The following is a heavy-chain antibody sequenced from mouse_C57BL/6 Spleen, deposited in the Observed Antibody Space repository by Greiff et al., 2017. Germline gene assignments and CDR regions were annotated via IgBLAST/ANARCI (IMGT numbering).Heavy chain of an antibody. CDR3: ARYTTVGLDY. V-gene: IGHV1-61*01. CDR1: GYTFTSYW. J-gene: IGHJ2*01. Sequence: QVHVKQPGAELVRPGSSVKLSCKASGYTFTSYWMDWVKQRPGQGLEWIGNIYPSDSETHYNQKFKDKATLTVDKSSSTAYMQLSSLTSEDSAVYYCARYTTVGLDYWGQGTTLTVSS. D-gene: IGHD1-1*01. CDR2: IYPSDSET.